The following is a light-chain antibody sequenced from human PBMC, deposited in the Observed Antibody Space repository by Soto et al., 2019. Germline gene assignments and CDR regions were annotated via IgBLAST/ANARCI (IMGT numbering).Light chain of an antibody. Sequence: QSALTQPPSVSGAPGQRVTISCTGSSSNIGTDYDVHWYQQLPGTAPKLLIYGNSNRPSGVPDRFSGSKSDTSASLAITGLQAEDEADYYCQSYDSSLSGCVFGTGTKLTVL. CDR2: GNS. CDR3: QSYDSSLSGCV. J-gene: IGLJ1*01. V-gene: IGLV1-40*01. CDR1: SSNIGTDYD.